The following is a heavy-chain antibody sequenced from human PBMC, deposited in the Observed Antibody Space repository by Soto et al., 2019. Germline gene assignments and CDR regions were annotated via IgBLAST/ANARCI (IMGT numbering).Heavy chain of an antibody. Sequence: GGSLRLSCGSSGFNFANYAMGWVRQAPGKGLEWVSGISSTGRRTYYADSVRGRFSISRDNSKNTVDLQINSLRAEDTAVYYCAKVANVGVVVEYFDHWGQGSLVTVSS. V-gene: IGHV3-23*01. CDR2: ISSTGRRT. J-gene: IGHJ4*02. CDR1: GFNFANYA. D-gene: IGHD3-3*01. CDR3: AKVANVGVVVEYFDH.